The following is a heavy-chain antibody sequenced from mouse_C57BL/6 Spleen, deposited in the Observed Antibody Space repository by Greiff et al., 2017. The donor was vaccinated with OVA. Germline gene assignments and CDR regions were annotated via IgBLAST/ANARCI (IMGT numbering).Heavy chain of an antibody. Sequence: VMLVESGPELVKPGASVKISCKASGYAFSSSWMNWVKQRPGKGLEWIGRIYPGDGDTNYNGKFKGKATLTADKSSSTAYMQLSSLTSEDSAVYFCARYYYCDWYFDVWGTGTTVTVSS. V-gene: IGHV1-82*01. D-gene: IGHD1-1*01. CDR3: ARYYYCDWYFDV. CDR1: GYAFSSSW. CDR2: IYPGDGDT. J-gene: IGHJ1*03.